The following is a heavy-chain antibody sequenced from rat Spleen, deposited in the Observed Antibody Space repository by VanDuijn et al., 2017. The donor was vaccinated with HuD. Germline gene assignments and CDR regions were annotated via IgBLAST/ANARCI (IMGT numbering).Heavy chain of an antibody. Sequence: EVQLVESGGGLVQPGRSLKLSCAASGFTFGDFYMAWVRQAPKKGLEWVATISYDGSSTYYRDSVKGRFTISRDNAKSTLYLEMDSLRSEDMATYYCVRQGYLRDWYFDFWGPGTMVTVSS. V-gene: IGHV5-7*01. CDR2: ISYDGSST. D-gene: IGHD2-5*01. CDR3: VRQGYLRDWYFDF. CDR1: GFTFGDFY. J-gene: IGHJ1*01.